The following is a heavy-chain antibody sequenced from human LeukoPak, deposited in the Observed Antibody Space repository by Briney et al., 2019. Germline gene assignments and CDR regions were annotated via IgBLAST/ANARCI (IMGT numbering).Heavy chain of an antibody. Sequence: GASVKVSCKASGYTFTSYAMHWVRQAPGQRLEWMGWISAYNGNTNYAQKLQGRVTMTTDTSTSTAYMELRSLRSDDTAVYYCARSTVVTSRGHLDYWGQGTLVTVSS. D-gene: IGHD4-23*01. CDR2: ISAYNGNT. CDR1: GYTFTSYA. CDR3: ARSTVVTSRGHLDY. J-gene: IGHJ4*02. V-gene: IGHV1-18*01.